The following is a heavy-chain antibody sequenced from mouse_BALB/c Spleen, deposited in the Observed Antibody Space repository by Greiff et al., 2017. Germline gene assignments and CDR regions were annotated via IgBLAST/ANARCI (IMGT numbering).Heavy chain of an antibody. D-gene: IGHD2-10*02. Sequence: VQRVESGPELVKPGASVKISCKASGYAFSSSWMNWVKQRPGQGLEWIGRIYPGDGDTNYNGKFKGKATLTADKSSSTAYMQLSSLTSVDSAVYFCARSGYGNPYAMDYWGQGTSVTVSS. CDR1: GYAFSSSW. V-gene: IGHV1-82*01. J-gene: IGHJ4*01. CDR3: ARSGYGNPYAMDY. CDR2: IYPGDGDT.